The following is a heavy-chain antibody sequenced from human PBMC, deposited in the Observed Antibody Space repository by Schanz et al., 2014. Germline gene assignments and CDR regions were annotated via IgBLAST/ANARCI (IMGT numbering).Heavy chain of an antibody. D-gene: IGHD2-2*02. CDR2: IKKDGSEK. J-gene: IGHJ4*02. CDR3: ARGTCSSSTCYIIYFDY. Sequence: EVQVVESGGGLVQPGGSLRLSCAASGFSFVDAWMSWVRQAPGRGLEWVATIKKDGSEKYNVDAVKGRFTISRDNAENSLYLQLNSLTAEDTAVYYCARGTCSSSTCYIIYFDYWGQGALVTVSS. CDR1: GFSFVDAW. V-gene: IGHV3-7*01.